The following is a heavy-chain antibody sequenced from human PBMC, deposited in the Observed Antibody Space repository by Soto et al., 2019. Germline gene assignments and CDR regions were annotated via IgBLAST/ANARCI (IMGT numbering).Heavy chain of an antibody. V-gene: IGHV1-3*01. D-gene: IGHD3-3*01. CDR1: GYTFTSYA. Sequence: QVQLVQSGAEVKKPGASVKVSCKASGYTFTSYAMHWVRQAPGQRLEWMGWINAGNGNTKYSQKFQGRVTITRDTSARTAYMELCSLRSEDTAVYYGAVHFYYDFWSGYHIASDYWGQGTLVTVSS. CDR2: INAGNGNT. J-gene: IGHJ4*02. CDR3: AVHFYYDFWSGYHIASDY.